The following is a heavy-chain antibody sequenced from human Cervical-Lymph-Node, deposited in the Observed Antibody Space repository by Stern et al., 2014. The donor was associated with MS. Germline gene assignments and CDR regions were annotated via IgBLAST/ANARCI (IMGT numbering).Heavy chain of an antibody. CDR1: GYTFSNYY. J-gene: IGHJ4*02. D-gene: IGHD6-6*01. CDR3: ARDSSSSAAADY. CDR2: INPNGGNP. Sequence: MQLVESGAEVKKPGASVKVSCKASGYTFSNYYMHWVRQAPGQGLEWMGIINPNGGNPSHAQKFQGRVTMTRVTSTSTVYMELSSLRSEDTAVYYCARDSSSSAAADYWGQGTLVTVSS. V-gene: IGHV1-46*01.